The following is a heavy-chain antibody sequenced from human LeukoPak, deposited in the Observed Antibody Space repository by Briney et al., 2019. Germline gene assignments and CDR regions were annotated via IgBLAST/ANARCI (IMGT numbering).Heavy chain of an antibody. CDR3: ARGLTSSLSWYIGY. D-gene: IGHD6-13*01. Sequence: PGGSLRLSCAASGFTFSSYSMNWVRQAPGKGLEWLSSISSSSSYIYYADSVKGRFTISRDNAKNSLYLQMNSLRAEDTAVYYCARGLTSSLSWYIGYWGQGTLVTVSS. CDR1: GFTFSSYS. CDR2: ISSSSSYI. V-gene: IGHV3-21*01. J-gene: IGHJ4*02.